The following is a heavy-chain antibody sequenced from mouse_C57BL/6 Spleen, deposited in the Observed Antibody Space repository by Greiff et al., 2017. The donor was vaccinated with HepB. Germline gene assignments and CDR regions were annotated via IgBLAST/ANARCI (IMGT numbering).Heavy chain of an antibody. J-gene: IGHJ1*03. Sequence: VQLQHSGPELVKPGASVKISCKASGYAFSSSWTNWVKQRPGKGLEWIGRIYPGDGDTNYNGKFKGKATLTADKSSSTAYMQLSSLTSEDSAVYISTREIYYYGSSYWYFNVWGTGTTVTVSS. V-gene: IGHV1-82*01. CDR1: GYAFSSSW. CDR2: IYPGDGDT. CDR3: TREIYYYGSSYWYFNV. D-gene: IGHD1-1*01.